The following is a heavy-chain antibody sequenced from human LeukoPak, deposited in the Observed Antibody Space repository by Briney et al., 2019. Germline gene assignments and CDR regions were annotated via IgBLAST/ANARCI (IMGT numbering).Heavy chain of an antibody. CDR1: GFTFSSYG. Sequence: GGSLRLSCAASGFTFSSYGMHWVRQAPGKGLEWVSCISSSSSTIYYADSVKGRFTISRDNAKNSLYLQMDSLRAEDTAVYYCARDTPGEDGYSSGWYSFDYWGQGTLVTVSS. CDR2: ISSSSSTI. CDR3: ARDTPGEDGYSSGWYSFDY. V-gene: IGHV3-48*04. J-gene: IGHJ4*02. D-gene: IGHD6-19*01.